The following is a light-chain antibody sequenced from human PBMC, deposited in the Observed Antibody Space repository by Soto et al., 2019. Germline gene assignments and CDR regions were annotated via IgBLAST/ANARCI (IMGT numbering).Light chain of an antibody. CDR1: QSVSSN. V-gene: IGKV3-15*01. CDR3: QQYNKWPPLT. J-gene: IGKJ4*01. CDR2: SAS. Sequence: EIVLTQSPATLSVSPGESATLSCRASQSVSSNLAWYQQEPGQAPRLLIYSASTRAGGIPDRFSGSGSGTEFTLTISRLQSEDFAVYYCQQYNKWPPLTFGGGTKVDIK.